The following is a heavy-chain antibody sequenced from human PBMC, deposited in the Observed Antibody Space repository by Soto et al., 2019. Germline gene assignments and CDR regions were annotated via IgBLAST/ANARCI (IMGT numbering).Heavy chain of an antibody. D-gene: IGHD6-19*01. V-gene: IGHV3-53*01. Sequence: VQLVESGGGLVQPGGSLRLSCAASGLTGSSYHMSWVRQTPGKGLEWDAGIYSGGGIYYADSVKGRFTISRDNSTNDLYLQMNCLRVEDTAVYYCARDRALSGGSGRSGGWFDPRGQGTLVNVSS. CDR2: IYSGGGI. CDR1: GLTGSSYH. CDR3: ARDRALSGGSGRSGGWFDP. J-gene: IGHJ5*02.